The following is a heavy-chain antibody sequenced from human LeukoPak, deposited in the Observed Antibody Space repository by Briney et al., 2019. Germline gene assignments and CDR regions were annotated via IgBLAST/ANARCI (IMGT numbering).Heavy chain of an antibody. CDR2: ITSSGGST. CDR3: AREISGAFDI. J-gene: IGHJ3*02. D-gene: IGHD3-10*01. V-gene: IGHV3-23*01. CDR1: GFTFSSYA. Sequence: GSLRLSCAASGFTFSSYAMSWVRQAPGKGLGWVSGITSSGGSTYYADSVKGRFTISRDNAKNSLYLQMNSLRDEDTAVYYCAREISGAFDIWGQGTMVTVSP.